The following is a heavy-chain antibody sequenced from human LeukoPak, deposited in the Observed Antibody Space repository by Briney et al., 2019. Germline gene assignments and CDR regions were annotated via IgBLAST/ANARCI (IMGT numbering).Heavy chain of an antibody. J-gene: IGHJ6*03. D-gene: IGHD5-18*01. V-gene: IGHV1-69*13. CDR3: ARARARGYSYGLDYYYYYMDV. CDR2: IIPIFGTA. CDR1: GGTFSSYA. Sequence: SVKVSCKASGGTFSSYAISWVRQAPGQGLERMRGIIPIFGTANYAQKFQGRVTITADESTSTAYMELSRLRSDDTAVYYCARARARGYSYGLDYYYYYMDVWGKGTTVTVSS.